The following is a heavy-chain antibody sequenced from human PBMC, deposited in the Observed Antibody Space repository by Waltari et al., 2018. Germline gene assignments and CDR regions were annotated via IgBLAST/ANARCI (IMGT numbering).Heavy chain of an antibody. J-gene: IGHJ4*02. CDR3: AKDPSVVVVAATPGFDY. V-gene: IGHV3-23*01. D-gene: IGHD2-15*01. Sequence: EVQLLESGGGLVQPGGSLRLSCAASGFTFSSYAMSWVRQAPGKGLEWVSAISGSGGSTYYADSVKGRFTISRDNTKNTLYLQRNSLRAEDTAVYYCAKDPSVVVVAATPGFDYWGQGTLVTVSS. CDR1: GFTFSSYA. CDR2: ISGSGGST.